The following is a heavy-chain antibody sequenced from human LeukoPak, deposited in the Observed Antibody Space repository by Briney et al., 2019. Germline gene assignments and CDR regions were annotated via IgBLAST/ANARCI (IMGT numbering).Heavy chain of an antibody. V-gene: IGHV1-24*01. CDR3: ATVSVVGATFDP. J-gene: IGHJ5*02. Sequence: ASVKVSCKVSGYTLTELSMHWVRQAPGKGLEWMGGFDPEDGETIYAQKFQGRVTMTEDTSTDTAYMELSSLRSEDTAVYYRATVSVVGATFDPWGQGTLVTVSS. CDR1: GYTLTELS. D-gene: IGHD1-26*01. CDR2: FDPEDGET.